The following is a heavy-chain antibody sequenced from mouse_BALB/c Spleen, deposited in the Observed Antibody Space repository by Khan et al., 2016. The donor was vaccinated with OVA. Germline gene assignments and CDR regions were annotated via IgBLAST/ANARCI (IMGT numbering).Heavy chain of an antibody. CDR1: GYSITSGYA. D-gene: IGHD1-1*01. Sequence: EVQLQESGPGLVKPSQSLSLTCTVTGYSITSGYAWNWIRQFPGNKLEWMGYISYSGVNSSTQSLKSRISITRATSKNQFFLQLKSVTTEDTATYYCARGNYYGYYFDYWGQGTTLTVSS. CDR2: ISYSGVN. J-gene: IGHJ2*01. V-gene: IGHV3-2*02. CDR3: ARGNYYGYYFDY.